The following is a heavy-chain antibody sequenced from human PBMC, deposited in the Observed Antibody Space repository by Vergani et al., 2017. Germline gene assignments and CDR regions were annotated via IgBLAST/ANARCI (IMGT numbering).Heavy chain of an antibody. CDR2: ISGSGGST. V-gene: IGHV3-23*01. CDR3: AKATPRTSXYDYLYYYPAMDV. D-gene: IGHD5-12*01. Sequence: EVQLLESGGDLVQPGGSLRLSCAASGFTFNHYAMNWVRQAPGKGLEWVSGISGSGGSTYYAGSVKGRFTISRDSSKNTLYLQMNSLSAGDTAVYYCAKATPRTSXYDYLYYYPAMDVWGQGPTVTVSS. CDR1: GFTFNHYA. J-gene: IGHJ6*02.